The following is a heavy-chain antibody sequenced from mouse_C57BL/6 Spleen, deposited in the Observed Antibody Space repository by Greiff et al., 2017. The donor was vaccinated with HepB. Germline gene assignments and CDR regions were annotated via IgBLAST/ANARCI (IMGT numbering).Heavy chain of an antibody. J-gene: IGHJ1*03. V-gene: IGHV1-81*01. D-gene: IGHD1-1*01. CDR3: ERGGYYGSSYGYFDV. Sequence: VKLVESGAELARPGASVKLSCKASGYTFTSYGISWVKQRTGQGLEWIGEIYHRSGNTYYNEKLKGKATLTADKSSSTAYMELRSLTSEDSAVYFCERGGYYGSSYGYFDVWGTGTTVTVSS. CDR2: IYHRSGNT. CDR1: GYTFTSYG.